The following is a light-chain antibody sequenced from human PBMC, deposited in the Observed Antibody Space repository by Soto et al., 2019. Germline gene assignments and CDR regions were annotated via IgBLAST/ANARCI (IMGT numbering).Light chain of an antibody. V-gene: IGLV7-46*01. CDR3: LLCYSSPYV. Sequence: QAVVTQEPSLTVSPGGTVTLTCGSSTGAVTSGHYPYWFQRKPGQDPRTLIYDTSNKHSWTPARFSGSLLGGKAALTLAGAQPEDEAEYCCLLCYSSPYVFGTGTKVTVL. CDR2: DTS. J-gene: IGLJ1*01. CDR1: TGAVTSGHY.